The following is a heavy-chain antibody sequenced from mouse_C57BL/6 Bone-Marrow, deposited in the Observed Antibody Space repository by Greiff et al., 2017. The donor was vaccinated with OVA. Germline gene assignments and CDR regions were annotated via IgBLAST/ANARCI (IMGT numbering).Heavy chain of an antibody. Sequence: VQLQQPGAELVKPGASVKVSCKASGYTFTSYWMHWVKQRPGQGLEWIGRIHPSDNDTNYNQKFKGKATLTVEKSSSTAYMQLSSLTSEDSAVYYCAICYYYGSSYLDYWGQGTTLTVSS. J-gene: IGHJ2*01. CDR1: GYTFTSYW. D-gene: IGHD1-1*01. CDR3: AICYYYGSSYLDY. V-gene: IGHV1-74*01. CDR2: IHPSDNDT.